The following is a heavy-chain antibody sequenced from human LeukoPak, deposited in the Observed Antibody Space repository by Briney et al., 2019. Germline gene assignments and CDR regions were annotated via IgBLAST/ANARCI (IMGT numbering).Heavy chain of an antibody. Sequence: GGCLSLSCAVSGFTFSSSWMYCVRQAPGNWLVLGSRINSDESITTYADSVKGRFTISRDNAKNTLYLQMNSLRAEDTAVYYCARRLVPGFLDYWGQGTPVTVSS. CDR2: INSDESIT. CDR1: GFTFSSSW. D-gene: IGHD4-11*01. V-gene: IGHV3-74*01. CDR3: ARRLVPGFLDY. J-gene: IGHJ4*02.